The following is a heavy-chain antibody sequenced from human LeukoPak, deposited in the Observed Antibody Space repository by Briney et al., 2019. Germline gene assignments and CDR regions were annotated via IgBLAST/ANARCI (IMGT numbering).Heavy chain of an antibody. Sequence: SETLSLTCAVYGGSFSGYYWSWIRQPPGKGLEWIGEINHSGSTNYNPSLKSRVTISVDTSKNQFSLKLSSVTAADTAVYYCARGRTTWYHGWFDPWGQGTLVTVSS. CDR1: GGSFSGYY. CDR2: INHSGST. CDR3: ARGRTTWYHGWFDP. D-gene: IGHD1-1*01. J-gene: IGHJ5*02. V-gene: IGHV4-34*01.